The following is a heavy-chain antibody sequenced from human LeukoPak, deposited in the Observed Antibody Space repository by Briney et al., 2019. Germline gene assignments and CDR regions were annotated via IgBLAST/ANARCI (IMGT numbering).Heavy chain of an antibody. D-gene: IGHD4-23*01. Sequence: GGSLRLSCAASGFTFSSYWMHWVRQAPGKGLVWISRINRDGISTNYADSVKGRFTISRDNAKNTLYLQMNSLRAEDTAVYYCARAWSTTVVTPADYWGQGTLVTVSS. J-gene: IGHJ4*02. V-gene: IGHV3-74*01. CDR3: ARAWSTTVVTPADY. CDR2: INRDGIST. CDR1: GFTFSSYW.